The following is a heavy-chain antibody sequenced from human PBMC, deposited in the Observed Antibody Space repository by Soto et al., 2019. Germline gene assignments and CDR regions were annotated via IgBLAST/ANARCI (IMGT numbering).Heavy chain of an antibody. J-gene: IGHJ4*02. CDR1: GGSISSGDYY. CDR3: ARGPVEMATIIRYYFDY. V-gene: IGHV4-30-4*01. D-gene: IGHD5-12*01. CDR2: IYYSGST. Sequence: SETLSLTCTVSGGSISSGDYYWSWIRQPPGKGLEWIGCIYYSGSTYYNPSLKSRVTISVDTSKNQFSLKLSSVTAADTAVYYCARGPVEMATIIRYYFDYWGQGTLVTVSS.